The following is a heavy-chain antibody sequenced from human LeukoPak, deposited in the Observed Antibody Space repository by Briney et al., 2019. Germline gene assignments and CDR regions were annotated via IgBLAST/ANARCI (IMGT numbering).Heavy chain of an antibody. Sequence: PGGSLRLSCAASGFTFSYYAMSWVRQAPGKGLEWVAFIPSDGSDNYYANSVKGRFTISRDNSKNTLYLQMNSLRSEDTAVYYCAKGLGDYDDFRLGYWGQGTLVTVSS. V-gene: IGHV3-30*02. CDR1: GFTFSYYA. CDR2: IPSDGSDN. D-gene: IGHD4-17*01. J-gene: IGHJ4*02. CDR3: AKGLGDYDDFRLGY.